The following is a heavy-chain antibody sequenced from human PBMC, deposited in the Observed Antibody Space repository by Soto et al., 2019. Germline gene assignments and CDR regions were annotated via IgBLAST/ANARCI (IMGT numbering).Heavy chain of an antibody. V-gene: IGHV3-30*18. Sequence: QVQLVESGGGVVQPGRSLRLSCAASGFTFSSYGMHWVRQAPGKGLEWVAVISYDGSNKYYADSGKGRFTISRDNSKNTLYLQINSLRAEDTAVYYCAKDRYCSGGSCEKVFDYWGQGTLVTVSS. D-gene: IGHD2-15*01. J-gene: IGHJ4*02. CDR3: AKDRYCSGGSCEKVFDY. CDR1: GFTFSSYG. CDR2: ISYDGSNK.